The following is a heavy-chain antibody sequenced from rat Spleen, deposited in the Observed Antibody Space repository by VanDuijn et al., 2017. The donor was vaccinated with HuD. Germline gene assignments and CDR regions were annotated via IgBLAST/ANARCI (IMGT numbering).Heavy chain of an antibody. CDR1: GYSITSSYR. V-gene: IGHV3-3*01. J-gene: IGHJ2*01. CDR2: INIAGST. D-gene: IGHD1-9*01. Sequence: EMQLQESGPGLVRPSQSLSLTCSVTGYSITSSYRWNWIRKFPGNKLEWMGYINIAGSTNYNPSLKSRISITRDTSKNQFFLQVNSVTTEDTATYYCARTYYGYSYSDYWGQGVMVTVSS. CDR3: ARTYYGYSYSDY.